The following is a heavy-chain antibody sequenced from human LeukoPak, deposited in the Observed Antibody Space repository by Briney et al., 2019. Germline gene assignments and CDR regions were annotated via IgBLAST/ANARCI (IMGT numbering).Heavy chain of an antibody. D-gene: IGHD3-9*01. Sequence: ASVKVSCKTSGYSFTNYGITWVRQAPGQGLEWMGWISAYNGNTNYAQKLQGRVTMTTDTSTSTAYMELRSLRSDDTAVYYCARDYDILTGAFDYWGQGTLVTVSS. CDR2: ISAYNGNT. V-gene: IGHV1-18*01. CDR1: GYSFTNYG. CDR3: ARDYDILTGAFDY. J-gene: IGHJ4*02.